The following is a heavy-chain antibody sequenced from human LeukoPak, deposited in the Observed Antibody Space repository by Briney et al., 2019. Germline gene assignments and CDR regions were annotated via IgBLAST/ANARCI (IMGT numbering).Heavy chain of an antibody. CDR2: INQDGSEK. Sequence: PGGSLRLSCAASGFTFSSYWMSWVRQAPGKGLDWVANINQDGSEKYYVDSVKGRFTISRDNAKNSLYLQMNSLRAEDTAVYYCARVHASNYLYFDFWGQGTLVTVSS. J-gene: IGHJ4*02. CDR3: ARVHASNYLYFDF. D-gene: IGHD4-11*01. CDR1: GFTFSSYW. V-gene: IGHV3-7*03.